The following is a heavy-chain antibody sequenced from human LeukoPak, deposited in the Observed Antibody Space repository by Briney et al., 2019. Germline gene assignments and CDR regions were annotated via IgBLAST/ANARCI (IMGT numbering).Heavy chain of an antibody. J-gene: IGHJ3*02. CDR1: GGSISSYY. Sequence: SETLSLTCTVSGGSISSYYWSWIRQPPGKGLEWIGYIYYSGSTNYNPSLKSRVTISVDTSKNQFSLKLSSVTAADTAVYYCARAWGYSSGWPDAFDIWGQGTMATVSS. CDR2: IYYSGST. V-gene: IGHV4-59*01. D-gene: IGHD6-19*01. CDR3: ARAWGYSSGWPDAFDI.